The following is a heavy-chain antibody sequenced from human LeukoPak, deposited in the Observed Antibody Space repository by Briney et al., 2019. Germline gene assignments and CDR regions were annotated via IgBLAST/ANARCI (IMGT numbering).Heavy chain of an antibody. V-gene: IGHV3-33*01. CDR1: GLTFSSYG. Sequence: PGESLRLSCAASGLTFSSYGMHWVRQAPGKGLEWVAVTSYDGNNKCYADSVKGRFSISRDNSKSTLYLQMNSLRLEDTAVYYCARGLGVWYFDLWGRGTLVTVSS. CDR3: ARGLGVWYFDL. J-gene: IGHJ2*01. D-gene: IGHD3-10*01. CDR2: TSYDGNNK.